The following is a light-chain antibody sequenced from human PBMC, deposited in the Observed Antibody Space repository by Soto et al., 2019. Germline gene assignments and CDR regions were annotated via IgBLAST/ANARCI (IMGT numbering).Light chain of an antibody. V-gene: IGKV3-20*01. J-gene: IGKJ4*01. CDR2: CAS. CDR1: QSVSNNY. CDR3: QQYNSWPLT. Sequence: EIVLTQSPGNLSLSPGERATLSCRASQSVSNNYLAWYQQKPGQAPRLLIYCASNRATGVPTRISGSGSGTDFTLTISSLQSEDFAVYYCQQYNSWPLTFGGGTKVDIK.